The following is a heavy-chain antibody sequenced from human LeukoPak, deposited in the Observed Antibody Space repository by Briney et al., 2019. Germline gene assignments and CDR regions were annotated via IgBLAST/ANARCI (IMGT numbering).Heavy chain of an antibody. CDR1: GFTFSRYA. J-gene: IGHJ4*02. CDR2: TSFNGNHT. Sequence: GRSLRLSCAASGFTFSRYAVHWVRQAPGKGLEWVAVTSFNGNHTYYADSVRGRFTISRDNSKNSLYLQMNSLRAEDTAVYYCARTEIAVAGPGVDYWGQGTLVTVSS. CDR3: ARTEIAVAGPGVDY. D-gene: IGHD6-19*01. V-gene: IGHV3-30-3*01.